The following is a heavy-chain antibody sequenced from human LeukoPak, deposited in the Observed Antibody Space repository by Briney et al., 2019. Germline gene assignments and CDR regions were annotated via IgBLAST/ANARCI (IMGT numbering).Heavy chain of an antibody. CDR3: ARAGWYRFDY. V-gene: IGHV3-23*01. J-gene: IGHJ4*02. D-gene: IGHD6-19*01. CDR2: ISGSGGST. CDR1: GFPFNNYA. Sequence: GGSLRLSCAASGFPFNNYAMSWVRQAPGKGLEWVSAISGSGGSTHYADSVKGRFTISRDNAKNTLFLQMNSLGAEDTAVYYCARAGWYRFDYWGQGTLVTVSS.